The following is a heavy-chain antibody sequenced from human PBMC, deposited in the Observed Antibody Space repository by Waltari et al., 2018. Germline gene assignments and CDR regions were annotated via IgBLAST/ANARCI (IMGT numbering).Heavy chain of an antibody. V-gene: IGHV4-59*01. CDR2: IYYSGST. Sequence: QVQLQESGPGLVKPSETLSLTCTVSGGSISSYYWSWIRQPPGQGLEWIGYIYYSGSTNYNPSLKSRVTISLDTSKNQFSLKLSSVTAADTAVYYCAREGGHYDFWSGYRSNWFDPWGQGTLVTVSS. J-gene: IGHJ5*02. CDR1: GGSISSYY. CDR3: AREGGHYDFWSGYRSNWFDP. D-gene: IGHD3-3*01.